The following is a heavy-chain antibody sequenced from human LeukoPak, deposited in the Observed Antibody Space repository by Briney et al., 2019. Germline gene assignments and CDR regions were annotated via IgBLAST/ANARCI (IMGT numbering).Heavy chain of an antibody. CDR2: IYHSGST. CDR3: ARGKMELWAGYSGDFDY. D-gene: IGHD6-13*01. J-gene: IGHJ4*02. V-gene: IGHV4-4*02. CDR1: GGSISSSNW. Sequence: SETLSLTCAVSGGSISSSNWWSWVRQPPGKGLKWIGEIYHSGSTNYNPSLKSRVTISVDKSKNQFSLKLSSVTAADTAVYYCARGKMELWAGYSGDFDYWGQGTLVTVSS.